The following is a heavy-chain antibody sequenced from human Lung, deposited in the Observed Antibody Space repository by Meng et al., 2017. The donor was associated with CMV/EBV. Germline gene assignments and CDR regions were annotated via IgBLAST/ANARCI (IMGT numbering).Heavy chain of an antibody. D-gene: IGHD3-16*01. CDR3: AKEGICCNYDRWGKALDV. J-gene: IGHJ6*04. V-gene: IGHV3-30*18. CDR2: RGSDGRVH. CDR1: GFTFSSYA. Sequence: GESLKLPCAASGFTFSSYAMHWIRQAPGKGLEWLAGRGSDGRVHFYTESVKGQFSISRDKFEHMLIVEMDGQRAEDTCVYDCAKEGICCNYDRWGKALDVWGKGTTVTVSS.